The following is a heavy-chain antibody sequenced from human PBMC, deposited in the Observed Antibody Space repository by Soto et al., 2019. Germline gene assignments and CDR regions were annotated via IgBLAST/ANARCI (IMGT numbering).Heavy chain of an antibody. CDR1: GGSFSGYY. V-gene: IGHV4-34*01. D-gene: IGHD2-21*02. CDR2: INHSGST. J-gene: IGHJ6*03. CDR3: ARSHTANYYYYFLDF. Sequence: QVQLQQWGAGLLKPSETLSLTCAVYGGSFSGYYWSWIRQPPGKGLEWIGEINHSGSTNYNPSLKSRVSISVDTSKNQFSLTLSSVTAADTAVYYCARSHTANYYYYFLDFWGKGTTVTVSS.